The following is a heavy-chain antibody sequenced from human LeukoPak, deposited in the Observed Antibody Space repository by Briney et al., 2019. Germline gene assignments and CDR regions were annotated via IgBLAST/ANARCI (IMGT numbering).Heavy chain of an antibody. CDR1: GFTFSSYA. Sequence: PGGSLRLSCAASGFTFSSYAMSWVRQAPGKGLEWVSAISGSGGSTYYADSVKGRFTISRDNAKNSLYLQMNSLRAEDTAVYYCARDFRITGTTVDYWGQGTLVTVSS. D-gene: IGHD1-14*01. J-gene: IGHJ4*02. CDR2: ISGSGGST. CDR3: ARDFRITGTTVDY. V-gene: IGHV3-23*01.